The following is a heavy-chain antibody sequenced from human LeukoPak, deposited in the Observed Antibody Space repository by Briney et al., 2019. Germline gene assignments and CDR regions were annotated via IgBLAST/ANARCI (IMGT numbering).Heavy chain of an antibody. D-gene: IGHD3-10*02. Sequence: GGSLRLSCATSGLTVSSNYMSWVRQAPGKGLEWVSVIYSGGSTYYADSVKGRFTISRDNSKNTVFLQMNSLRAEDTAVYYCAELGITMIGGVWGKGTTVTISS. V-gene: IGHV3-66*01. CDR2: IYSGGST. CDR3: AELGITMIGGV. CDR1: GLTVSSNY. J-gene: IGHJ6*04.